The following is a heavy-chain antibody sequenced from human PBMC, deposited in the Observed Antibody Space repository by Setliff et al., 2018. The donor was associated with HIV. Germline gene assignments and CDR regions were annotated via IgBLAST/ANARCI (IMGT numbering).Heavy chain of an antibody. J-gene: IGHJ4*02. CDR1: GGSIRSSSSY. CDR2: IYIYNSGST. Sequence: PSETLSLTCTVSGGSIRSSSSYWGWIRQPPGKGLEWIGYIYIYNSGSTNYNPSLTSRVTISADTSRNQFSLKLTSVTAADTAIYYCARGVNFDYWGQGTLVTVSS. D-gene: IGHD3-3*01. CDR3: ARGVNFDY. V-gene: IGHV4-61*05.